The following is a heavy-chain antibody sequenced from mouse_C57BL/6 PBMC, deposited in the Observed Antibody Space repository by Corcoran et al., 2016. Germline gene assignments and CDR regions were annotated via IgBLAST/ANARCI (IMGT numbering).Heavy chain of an antibody. CDR1: GYTFTTYG. CDR2: INTYSGVP. Sequence: QIQLVQSGPELKKPGETVKISCKASGYTFTTYGMSWVKQAPGKGLKWMGWINTYSGVPTYADDFKGRFAFSLETSASTAYLQINNLKNEDTATYFCAREGVYGYDGDSYWYFDVWGTGTTVTFSS. CDR3: AREGVYGYDGDSYWYFDV. V-gene: IGHV9-3*01. D-gene: IGHD2-2*01. J-gene: IGHJ1*03.